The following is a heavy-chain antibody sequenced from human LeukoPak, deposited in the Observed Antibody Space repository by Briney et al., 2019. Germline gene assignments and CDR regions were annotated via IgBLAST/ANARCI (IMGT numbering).Heavy chain of an antibody. CDR1: GGSISSYY. CDR2: IYYSGST. CDR3: AGEAFYYGSGSYPLY. Sequence: SETLSLTCTVSGGSISSYYWSWIRQPPGKGLEWIGYIYYSGSTNYNPSLKSRVTISVDTSKNQFSLKLSSVTAADTAVYYCAGEAFYYGSGSYPLYWGQGTLVTVSS. V-gene: IGHV4-59*01. J-gene: IGHJ4*02. D-gene: IGHD3-10*01.